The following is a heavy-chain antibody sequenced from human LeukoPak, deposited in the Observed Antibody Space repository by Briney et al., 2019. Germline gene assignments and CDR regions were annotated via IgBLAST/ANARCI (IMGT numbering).Heavy chain of an antibody. CDR2: ISYDGSNK. CDR3: AKSCLDTYYDTLTGSDY. CDR1: GFTFSNYG. Sequence: GGSLRLSCAASGFTFSNYGMHWVRPAPGKGVGWVAIISYDGSNKYYEDSVKGRFTISRDNSKNTLYLQMNSLRAEDTAVYYCAKSCLDTYYDTLTGSDYWGQGTLVTVSS. D-gene: IGHD3-9*01. V-gene: IGHV3-30*18. J-gene: IGHJ4*02.